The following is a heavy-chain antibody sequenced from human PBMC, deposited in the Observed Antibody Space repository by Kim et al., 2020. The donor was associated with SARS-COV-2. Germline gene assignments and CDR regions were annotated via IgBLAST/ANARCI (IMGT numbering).Heavy chain of an antibody. CDR1: GGFINSGDYY. V-gene: IGHV4-30-4*01. D-gene: IGHD2-15*01. CDR3: ARGGYCRAGSCYGGKYAFDF. J-gene: IGHJ3*01. CDR2: IYHTGNT. Sequence: SETLSLTCTVSGGFINSGDYYWSWIRQHPGQGLEWIGYIYHTGNTLYTPSLKSRVSISVDTSNNQFSLKLNSVTAADTAMYYCARGGYCRAGSCYGGKYAFDFWGPGTMVTVSS.